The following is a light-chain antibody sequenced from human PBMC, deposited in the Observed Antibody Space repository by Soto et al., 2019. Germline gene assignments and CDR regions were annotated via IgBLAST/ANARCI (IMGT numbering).Light chain of an antibody. V-gene: IGKV1-5*03. J-gene: IGKJ1*01. Sequence: DIQMTQSPSTLSRSVGDRVTITCRASQTISSWLAWYQQKPGTAPKLLIHKTSTLKSGLPPRLSGSRSATEFPLPISSLQPDYFATYYWQHHNSYSEAFGQGTKVDIK. CDR3: QHHNSYSEA. CDR2: KTS. CDR1: QTISSW.